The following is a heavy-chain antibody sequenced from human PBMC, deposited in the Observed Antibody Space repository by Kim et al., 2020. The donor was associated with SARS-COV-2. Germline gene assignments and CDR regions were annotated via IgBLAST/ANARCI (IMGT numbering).Heavy chain of an antibody. D-gene: IGHD6-13*01. J-gene: IGHJ3*02. V-gene: IGHV3-30*01. Sequence: GRFTISRDNSKNTLYLQMNSLRAEDTAVYYCARETMYSSSWYRTGVAFDIWGQGTMVTVSS. CDR3: ARETMYSSSWYRTGVAFDI.